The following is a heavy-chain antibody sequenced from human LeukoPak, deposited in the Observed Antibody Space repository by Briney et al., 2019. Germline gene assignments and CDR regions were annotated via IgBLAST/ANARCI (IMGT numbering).Heavy chain of an antibody. CDR2: IYYSGNT. CDR3: ARHQSSGSYYLAFDY. V-gene: IGHV4-39*01. Sequence: PPETLSLTCTVSGGSISSGDYYWGWLRQPPGKGLEWIGTIYYSGNTYYSPSLKSRVTVSVDTSKNQFSLRLSAVTASDTAVYYCARHQSSGSYYLAFDYWGQGTLVTVSS. J-gene: IGHJ4*02. CDR1: GGSISSGDYY. D-gene: IGHD1-26*01.